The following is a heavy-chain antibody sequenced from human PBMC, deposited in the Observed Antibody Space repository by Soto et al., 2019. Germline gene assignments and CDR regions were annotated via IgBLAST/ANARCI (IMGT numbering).Heavy chain of an antibody. J-gene: IGHJ6*02. V-gene: IGHV3-23*01. Sequence: PGGSLRLSCAASGFTFSNYGMAWVRQAPGKGLGWVSVFAGSGGSANYADSVKGRFTISRDNAKNTVYLQMNSLRAEDTAVYYCARDGRSPTALDYYYGMDVWGQGTTVTVSS. CDR2: FAGSGGSA. CDR3: ARDGRSPTALDYYYGMDV. CDR1: GFTFSNYG. D-gene: IGHD2-2*01.